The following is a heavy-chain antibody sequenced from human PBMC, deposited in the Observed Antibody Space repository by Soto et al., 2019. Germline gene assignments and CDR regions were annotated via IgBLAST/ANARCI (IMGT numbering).Heavy chain of an antibody. Sequence: VQLVQSGAEVKKPGASVKVSCKASGYTFTSYGISWVRQAPGQGLEWMGWISAYNGNTNYAQKLQGRATMTTDSSTSTAYMELRSLRSDDTALYYCARDTKAVACLRVLDYWCQGTLGTGSS. CDR3: ARDTKAVACLRVLDY. CDR2: ISAYNGNT. J-gene: IGHJ4*02. D-gene: IGHD6-19*01. CDR1: GYTFTSYG. V-gene: IGHV1-18*01.